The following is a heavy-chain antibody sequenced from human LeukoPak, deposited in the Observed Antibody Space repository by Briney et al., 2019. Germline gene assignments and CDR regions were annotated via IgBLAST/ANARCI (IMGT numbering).Heavy chain of an antibody. CDR3: ARGVMISGTYYYYYYVMDV. V-gene: IGHV1-8*01. J-gene: IGHJ6*02. D-gene: IGHD1-26*01. CDR1: GYTFTSND. Sequence: ASVKVSCKASGYTFTSNDINWVRQATRQGLEWMGWMNPNSGNTGYAQKFQGRVTLTRNTSISTAYMELSSLRSEDTAVYYCARGVMISGTYYYYYYVMDVWGQGTTVTVSS. CDR2: MNPNSGNT.